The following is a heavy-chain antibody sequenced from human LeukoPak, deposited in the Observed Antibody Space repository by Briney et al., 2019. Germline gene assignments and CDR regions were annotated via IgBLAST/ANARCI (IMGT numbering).Heavy chain of an antibody. CDR1: GFTFSSFA. CDR3: AKGWSGYFRSPFDL. CDR2: VTGDSGTI. D-gene: IGHD3-3*01. J-gene: IGHJ3*01. V-gene: IGHV3-23*01. Sequence: GGSLRLSCTASGFTFSSFAMNWVRQVPGKGPEWVSVVTGDSGTIHYSDSVKGRFTISRGNSKNTLYLQMNNLRAEDTAVYYCAKGWSGYFRSPFDLWGQGTMVTVSS.